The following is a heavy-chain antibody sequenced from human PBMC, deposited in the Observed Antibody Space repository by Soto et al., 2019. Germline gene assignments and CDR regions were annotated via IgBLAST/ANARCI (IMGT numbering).Heavy chain of an antibody. CDR3: ARDQRYLRQGYSDY. CDR2: IGDTGTFI. V-gene: IGHV3-21*01. CDR1: EFIFVDHS. Sequence: TGGSMRLPCVGSEFIFVDHSMNWVRKAQGKGLEWVTSIGDTGTFIYYADSVKGRFTISRDNAKNSLFLQMDSLRPEDTAVYYCARDQRYLRQGYSDYWGQGTLVTVSS. J-gene: IGHJ4*02. D-gene: IGHD4-4*01.